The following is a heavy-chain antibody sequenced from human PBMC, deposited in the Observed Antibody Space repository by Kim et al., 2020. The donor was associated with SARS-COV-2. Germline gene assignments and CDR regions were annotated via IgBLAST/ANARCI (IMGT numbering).Heavy chain of an antibody. CDR1: GGSISSSSYY. CDR3: ARHLAGAWFDP. CDR2: IYYSGST. Sequence: SETLSLTCTVSGGSISSSSYYWGWIRQPPGKGLEWIGSIYYSGSTYYNPSLKSRVTISVDTSKNQFSLKLSSVTAADTAVYYCARHLAGAWFDPWGQGTLVTVSS. D-gene: IGHD3-10*01. J-gene: IGHJ5*02. V-gene: IGHV4-39*01.